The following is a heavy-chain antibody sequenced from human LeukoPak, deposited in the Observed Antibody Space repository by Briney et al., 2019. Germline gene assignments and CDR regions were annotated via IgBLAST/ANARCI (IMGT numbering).Heavy chain of an antibody. V-gene: IGHV3-53*01. J-gene: IGHJ4*02. CDR1: GFTFSSYA. D-gene: IGHD4-17*01. Sequence: PGGSLRLSCAASGFTFSSYAMSWVRQAPGKGLEWVSVIYSGGSTYYADSVKGRSTISRDNSKNTLYLQMNSLRAEDTAVYYCARTNYGDYVHYWGQGTLVTVSS. CDR2: IYSGGST. CDR3: ARTNYGDYVHY.